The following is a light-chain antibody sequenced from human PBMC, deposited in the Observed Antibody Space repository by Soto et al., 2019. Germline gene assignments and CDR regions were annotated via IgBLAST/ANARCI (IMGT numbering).Light chain of an antibody. CDR2: DVT. V-gene: IGLV2-11*01. J-gene: IGLJ3*02. CDR3: CSYPGSHTWV. CDR1: NSDIGNYNY. Sequence: QSALTQPRSVSGSPGQSVTIPCTGTNSDIGNYNYVSWYQQHPGKAPKVMIYDVTKRPSGVPDRFSGSTSGNTASLTISGLQAEDEADYYCCSYPGSHTWVFGGGTQLTVL.